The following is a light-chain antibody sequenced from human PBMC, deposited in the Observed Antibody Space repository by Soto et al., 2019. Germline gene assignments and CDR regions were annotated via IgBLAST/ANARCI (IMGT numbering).Light chain of an antibody. CDR2: GAS. Sequence: EIVLTQSPGALSLSPGERATLSCRASQSVSYSYLAWYQQKPGQAPKLLIYGASSSATGIPDRFSGSGSGTDFTLTISRLEPEDFAVYYCQQYGGSPPTFGQGTKVEIK. V-gene: IGKV3-20*01. J-gene: IGKJ1*01. CDR3: QQYGGSPPT. CDR1: QSVSYSY.